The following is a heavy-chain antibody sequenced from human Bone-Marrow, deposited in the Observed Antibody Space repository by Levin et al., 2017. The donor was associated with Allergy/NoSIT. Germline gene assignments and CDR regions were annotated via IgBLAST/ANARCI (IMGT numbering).Heavy chain of an antibody. D-gene: IGHD3-22*01. J-gene: IGHJ3*01. CDR3: ARDIAPYHYDTYGYYLPAFDL. V-gene: IGHV3-11*05. CDR2: ISDGSRNT. CDR1: GFAFSDYY. Sequence: GGSLRLSCVASGFAFSDYYMAWIRQAPGKGLEWISYISDGSRNTNYADSVQGRFTISRDNAKNIVSLQMNSLKDEDTAVYYCARDIAPYHYDTYGYYLPAFDLWGQGTMVTVSS.